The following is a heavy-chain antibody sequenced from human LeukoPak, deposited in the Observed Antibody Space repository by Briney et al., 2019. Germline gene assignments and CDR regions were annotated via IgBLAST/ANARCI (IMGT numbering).Heavy chain of an antibody. D-gene: IGHD3-10*01. CDR1: GFTFSSYS. CDR2: ISSSSSYI. CDR3: ARPFYYSYGMDV. J-gene: IGHJ6*02. V-gene: IGHV3-21*01. Sequence: PGGSLRLSCAASGFTFSSYSMNWVRQAPGKGLEWVSSISSSSSYIYYADSVKGRFTISRDNAKNSLYLQMSSLRAEDTAVYYCARPFYYSYGMDVWGQGTTVTVSS.